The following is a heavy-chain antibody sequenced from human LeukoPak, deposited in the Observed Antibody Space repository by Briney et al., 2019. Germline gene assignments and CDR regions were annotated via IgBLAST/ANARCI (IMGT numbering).Heavy chain of an antibody. Sequence: SETLSLTCTVSGGSISSYYWSWLRQPPGKGREWGGYIYYSGSTNYNPSLKSRVTISVDTSKNQFSLKLSSVTAADTAVYYCARVRKSPYYYYMDVWGKGTTVTVSS. V-gene: IGHV4-59*01. CDR3: ARVRKSPYYYYMDV. J-gene: IGHJ6*03. D-gene: IGHD3-16*01. CDR1: GGSISSYY. CDR2: IYYSGST.